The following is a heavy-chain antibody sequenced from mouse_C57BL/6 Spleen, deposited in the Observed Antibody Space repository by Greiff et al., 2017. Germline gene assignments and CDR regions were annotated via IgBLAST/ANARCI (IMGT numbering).Heavy chain of an antibody. CDR2: IDPSDSYT. CDR1: GYTFTSYW. V-gene: IGHV1-69*01. CDR3: SRGITTDYYFDY. Sequence: VQLQQPGAELVMPGASVKLSCKASGYTFTSYWMHWVKQRPGQGLEWIGEIDPSDSYTNYNQKFKGKSTLTVDKSSSTAYMQLSSLTSEDSAVYYCSRGITTDYYFDYWGQGTTLTVSS. J-gene: IGHJ2*01. D-gene: IGHD1-1*01.